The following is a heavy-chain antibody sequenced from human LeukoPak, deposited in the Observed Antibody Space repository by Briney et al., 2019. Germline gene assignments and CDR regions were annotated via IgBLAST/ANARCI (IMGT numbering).Heavy chain of an antibody. CDR1: GYTFTSYD. V-gene: IGHV1-8*01. J-gene: IGHJ5*02. Sequence: ASVKVSCKASGYTFTSYDINWVRQATGQGLEWMGWMNPNSGNTGYAQKFQGRVTMTRNTSISTAYMELSSLRSEDTAVYYCARGSPLTLYSGSSHNWFDPWGQGTLVTVSS. D-gene: IGHD1-26*01. CDR2: MNPNSGNT. CDR3: ARGSPLTLYSGSSHNWFDP.